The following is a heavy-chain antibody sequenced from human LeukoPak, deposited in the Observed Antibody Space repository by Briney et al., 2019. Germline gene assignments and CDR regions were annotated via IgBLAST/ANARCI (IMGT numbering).Heavy chain of an antibody. CDR3: LLLGSSSFVPIDY. Sequence: GGSLRLSCAASGFTFSSYAMSWVRQAPGKGLEWVSAISGRGGSTYYADSVKGRFTISRDNSKNTLYLQMNSLRAEDTAVYYCLLLGSSSFVPIDYWGQGTLVTVSS. CDR2: ISGRGGST. V-gene: IGHV3-23*01. J-gene: IGHJ4*02. D-gene: IGHD6-6*01. CDR1: GFTFSSYA.